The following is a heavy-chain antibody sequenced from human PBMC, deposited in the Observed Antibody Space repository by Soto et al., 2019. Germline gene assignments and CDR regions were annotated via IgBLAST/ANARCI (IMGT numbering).Heavy chain of an antibody. CDR3: ASLPCQRSSESCTSCCDFGQ. Sequence: SETLSLTFTVSGASISNYYWSWVQQPPGKGLEWIAYIHYNGNTNYNPSLTSRVTMSLDTSKNQFSPKLLSVTAADTAVYYCASLPCQRSSESCTSCCDFGQWGQGTLVTVSS. CDR2: IHYNGNT. V-gene: IGHV4-59*01. D-gene: IGHD2-2*01. CDR1: GASISNYY. J-gene: IGHJ4*02.